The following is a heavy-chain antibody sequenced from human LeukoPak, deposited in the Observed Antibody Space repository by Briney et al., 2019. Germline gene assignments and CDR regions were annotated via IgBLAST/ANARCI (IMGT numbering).Heavy chain of an antibody. Sequence: GGSLRLSCAASGFTFSSYSMNWVRQAPGKGLEWVSSISSSSSYIYYADSVKGRFTISRDNAKNSLYLQMNSLRAEDTAVYYCARDHYYDSSGYYYDAFDIWGQGTMVTVSS. CDR1: GFTFSSYS. CDR3: ARDHYYDSSGYYYDAFDI. V-gene: IGHV3-21*01. CDR2: ISSSSSYI. D-gene: IGHD3-22*01. J-gene: IGHJ3*02.